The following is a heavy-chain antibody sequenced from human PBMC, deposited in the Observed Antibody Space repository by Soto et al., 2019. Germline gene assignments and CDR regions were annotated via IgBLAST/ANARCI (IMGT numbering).Heavy chain of an antibody. CDR1: GGSVSSGSHY. Sequence: SETLSLTCTVSGGSVSSGSHYWSWIRQPPGKGPEWIGYIYSSGSTNYNPSLRSRVNISADTSKTQFSLKLSSVTAADTAVYYCARGNFFGDYVGFDYWGQGTLVTVSS. J-gene: IGHJ4*02. CDR2: IYSSGST. V-gene: IGHV4-61*01. CDR3: ARGNFFGDYVGFDY. D-gene: IGHD4-17*01.